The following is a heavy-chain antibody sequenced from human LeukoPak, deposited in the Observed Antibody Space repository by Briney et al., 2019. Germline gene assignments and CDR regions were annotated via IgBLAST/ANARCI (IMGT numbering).Heavy chain of an antibody. CDR1: GYTFTSYG. V-gene: IGHV1-2*02. D-gene: IGHD2-15*01. Sequence: ASVKVSCKASGYTFTSYGISWVRQAPGQGLEWMGWINPNSGGTNYAQKFQGRVTMTRDTSISTAYMELSRLRSDDTAVYYCARGRINDYFDYWGQGTLVTVSS. CDR2: INPNSGGT. CDR3: ARGRINDYFDY. J-gene: IGHJ4*02.